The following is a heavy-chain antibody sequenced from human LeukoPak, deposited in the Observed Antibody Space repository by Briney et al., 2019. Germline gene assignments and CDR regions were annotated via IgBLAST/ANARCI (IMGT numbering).Heavy chain of an antibody. V-gene: IGHV3-30*02. Sequence: GGSLRLSCAASGFSFSAYGMHWVRQAPGKGLEWVAFIRYDGSNKYYADSVKGRFTISRDNSKNTLYLQMNSLRAEDTAVYYCAKDRSGSYSQGLDYWGQGTLVAVSS. CDR1: GFSFSAYG. CDR3: AKDRSGSYSQGLDY. CDR2: IRYDGSNK. D-gene: IGHD1-26*01. J-gene: IGHJ4*02.